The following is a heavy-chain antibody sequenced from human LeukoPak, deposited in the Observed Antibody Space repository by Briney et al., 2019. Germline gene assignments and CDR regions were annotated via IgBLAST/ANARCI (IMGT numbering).Heavy chain of an antibody. CDR1: GFTFSNYP. CDR2: ISESGDVT. Sequence: SGGSLRLSCEASGFTFSNYPMSWVRQAPGRGLEWVSVISESGDVTHYADAMKGRFTISRDNAKNTLNQQMNSLRAEDTAIYYCARDSSHYLGSSDYWGQGTLVTVSS. V-gene: IGHV3-23*01. J-gene: IGHJ4*02. D-gene: IGHD6-6*01. CDR3: ARDSSHYLGSSDY.